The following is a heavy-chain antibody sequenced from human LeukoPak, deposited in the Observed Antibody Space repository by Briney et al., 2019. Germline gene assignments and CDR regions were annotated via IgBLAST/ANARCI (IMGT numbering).Heavy chain of an antibody. D-gene: IGHD6-6*01. CDR2: ISAYTGST. CDR1: GYTFTSYG. J-gene: IGHJ5*02. Sequence: ASVKVSCKASGYTFTSYGISWVRQAPGQGLGWMGWISAYTGSTNYAQILQGRVTMTTDTSTSTAYMELRSLRSDDTAVYYCARPEYSSSGNWFDPWGQGTLVTVSS. CDR3: ARPEYSSSGNWFDP. V-gene: IGHV1-18*01.